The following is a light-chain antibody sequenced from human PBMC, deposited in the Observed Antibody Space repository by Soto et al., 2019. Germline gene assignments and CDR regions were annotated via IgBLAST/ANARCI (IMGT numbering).Light chain of an antibody. CDR2: GAS. J-gene: IGKJ5*01. V-gene: IGKV3-15*01. Sequence: EIVLTQSPAILSVSPGERATLSCRASQSVSSNLAWYQQKPGQAPRLLIYGASTRATGIPARFSGSGSGTEFTLTISSLQSEDFAVYYCQQYNNWPRITFGQGTRLENK. CDR3: QQYNNWPRIT. CDR1: QSVSSN.